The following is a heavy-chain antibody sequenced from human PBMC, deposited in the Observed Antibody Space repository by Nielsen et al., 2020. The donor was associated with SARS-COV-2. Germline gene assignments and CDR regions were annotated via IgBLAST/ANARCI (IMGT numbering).Heavy chain of an antibody. Sequence: ASVKVSCKVSGYTLTELSMHWVRQAPGKGLEWMGGFDPEDGETIYAQKFQGRVTMTEDTSTDTAYMELSSLRSEDTAVYYCATLAGVGATTYNWFDPWGQGTLVTVSS. J-gene: IGHJ5*02. V-gene: IGHV1-24*01. CDR1: GYTLTELS. D-gene: IGHD1-26*01. CDR3: ATLAGVGATTYNWFDP. CDR2: FDPEDGET.